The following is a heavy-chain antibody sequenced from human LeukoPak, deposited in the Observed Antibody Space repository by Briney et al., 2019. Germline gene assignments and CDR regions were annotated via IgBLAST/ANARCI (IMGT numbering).Heavy chain of an antibody. D-gene: IGHD1-14*01. Sequence: GGSLRLSCAASGFTFSSYAMHWVRQAPGKGLEWVAVISYDGSNKYYADSVKGRFTISRDNSKNTLYLQMNSLRAEDTAVYYCAITDTFDYWGQGTLVTVSS. CDR2: ISYDGSNK. V-gene: IGHV3-30*04. J-gene: IGHJ4*02. CDR3: AITDTFDY. CDR1: GFTFSSYA.